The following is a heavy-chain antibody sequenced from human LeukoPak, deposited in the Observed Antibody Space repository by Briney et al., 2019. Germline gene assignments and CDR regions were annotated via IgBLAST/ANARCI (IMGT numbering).Heavy chain of an antibody. D-gene: IGHD5-18*01. V-gene: IGHV4-59*01. CDR2: MQSTGNS. J-gene: IGHJ4*02. CDR3: ARDKQHSYGRYFDH. CDR1: GGSISGSY. Sequence: SETLSLTCTVSGGSISGSYWSWIRKPPGKGLEWIAYMQSTGNSKYNPSLRNRVTMFVDKSNNQVALILRSVTAADTAVYYCARDKQHSYGRYFDHWGQGALVTVSS.